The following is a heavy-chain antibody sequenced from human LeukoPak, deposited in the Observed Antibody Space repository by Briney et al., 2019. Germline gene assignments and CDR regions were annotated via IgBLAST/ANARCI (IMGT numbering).Heavy chain of an antibody. J-gene: IGHJ4*02. V-gene: IGHV3-30*04. Sequence: PGRSLRLSCAASGFTFSTYPMHWVRQAPGKGLEWVAVISNDGSNKYYADSVKGRFTISRDNSKNTLYLQMNSLRPEDTAVYYCARDVRGPTGYDSSGRDTFDSWGQGTLVTVSS. CDR3: ARDVRGPTGYDSSGRDTFDS. D-gene: IGHD3-22*01. CDR1: GFTFSTYP. CDR2: ISNDGSNK.